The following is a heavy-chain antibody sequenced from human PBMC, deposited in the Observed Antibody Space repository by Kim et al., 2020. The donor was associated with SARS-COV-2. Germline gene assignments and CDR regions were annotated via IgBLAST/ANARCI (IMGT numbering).Heavy chain of an antibody. Sequence: GSTDYIPSLNSRVTISIDTSKNQFSLNFSSVTAADTAVYYCARGSGPHSYWGQGVLVTVSS. CDR3: ARGSGPHSY. D-gene: IGHD2-15*01. CDR2: GST. J-gene: IGHJ4*02. V-gene: IGHV4-59*12.